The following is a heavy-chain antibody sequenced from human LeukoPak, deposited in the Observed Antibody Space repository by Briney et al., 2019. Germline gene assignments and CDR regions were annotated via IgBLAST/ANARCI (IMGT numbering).Heavy chain of an antibody. CDR2: IYYSGST. V-gene: IGHV4-59*01. J-gene: IGHJ4*02. CDR1: GGSISSYY. Sequence: SETLSLTCTVSGGSISSYYWSWIRQPPGKGLEWIGYIYYSGSTNYNPSLKSRVTISVDTSTNQFSLKLSSVTAADTAVYYCARDRRKGLFDYWGQGTLVTVSS. CDR3: ARDRRKGLFDY.